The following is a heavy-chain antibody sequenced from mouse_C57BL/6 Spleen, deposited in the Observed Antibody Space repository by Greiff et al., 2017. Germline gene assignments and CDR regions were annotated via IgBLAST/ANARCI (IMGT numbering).Heavy chain of an antibody. V-gene: IGHV1-7*01. D-gene: IGHD2-5*01. CDR2: IIPSSGNT. CDR1: GYTFTGYW. J-gene: IGHJ2*01. Sequence: QVQLQQSGAELAKPGASVKLSCKASGYTFTGYWMHWVKQRPGQGLEWIGYIIPSSGNTKYNQKFKGKATLTADKSSNTAYLQLSSLTYEDSASDYCARRDVYSNLVGNFGYWGQGTTLTVSS. CDR3: ARRDVYSNLVGNFGY.